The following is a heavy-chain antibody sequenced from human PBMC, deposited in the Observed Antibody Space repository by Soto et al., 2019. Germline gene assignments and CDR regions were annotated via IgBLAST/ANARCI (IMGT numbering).Heavy chain of an antibody. CDR1: GFTFSSYA. J-gene: IGHJ3*02. Sequence: EVQLLESGGGLVQPGGSLRLSCAASGFTFSSYAMSWVRQAPGKGLEWVLAISGSGGSTYYADSVKGWFTISRDNSKNTLYLQMNSLRAEDTAVYYCAKAPSTVVAAGDAFDIWGQGTMVTVSS. D-gene: IGHD2-15*01. CDR3: AKAPSTVVAAGDAFDI. V-gene: IGHV3-23*01. CDR2: ISGSGGST.